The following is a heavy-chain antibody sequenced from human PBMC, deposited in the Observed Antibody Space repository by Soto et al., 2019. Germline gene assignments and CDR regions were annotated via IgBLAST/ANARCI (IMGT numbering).Heavy chain of an antibody. V-gene: IGHV3-13*01. CDR1: GFTFSSYD. Sequence: GGSLRLSCAASGFTFSSYDMHWVRQATGKGLEWVSAIGTAGDTYYPGSVKGRLTISRENAKNSLYLQMNSLRAGDTAVYYCARGVRGEDAFDIWGQGTMVTVSS. CDR2: IGTAGDT. CDR3: ARGVRGEDAFDI. J-gene: IGHJ3*02. D-gene: IGHD3-10*01.